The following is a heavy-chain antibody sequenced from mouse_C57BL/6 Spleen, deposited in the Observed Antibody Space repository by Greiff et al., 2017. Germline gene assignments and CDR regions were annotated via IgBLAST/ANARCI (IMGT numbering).Heavy chain of an antibody. CDR3: ARVRYGYYAMDY. V-gene: IGHV5-17*01. Sequence: EVHLVESGGGLVKPGGSLKLSCAASGFTFSDYGMHWVRQAPEKGLEWVAYISSGSSTIYYADTVKGRFTITRDNAKNTLFLQMTSLRSEDTAMYYCARVRYGYYAMDYWGQGTSVTVSS. D-gene: IGHD2-10*02. J-gene: IGHJ4*01. CDR1: GFTFSDYG. CDR2: ISSGSSTI.